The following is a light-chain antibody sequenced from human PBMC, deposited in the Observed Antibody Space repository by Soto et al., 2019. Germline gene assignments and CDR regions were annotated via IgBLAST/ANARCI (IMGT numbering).Light chain of an antibody. CDR2: GAS. J-gene: IGKJ1*01. Sequence: IVMTQSPGTLSVSPGERVTLSCRASQSVNMNLAWYQQKPGQAPRPLIYGASTRATGVPARFSGGGSGTEFTLTINSLQSEDFAVYFCQQFHNWPRTFGQGTKVEI. V-gene: IGKV3-15*01. CDR1: QSVNMN. CDR3: QQFHNWPRT.